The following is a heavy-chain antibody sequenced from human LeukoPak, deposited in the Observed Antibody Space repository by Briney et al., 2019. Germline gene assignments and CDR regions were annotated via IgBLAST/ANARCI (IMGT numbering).Heavy chain of an antibody. D-gene: IGHD1-26*01. Sequence: SGPVLVKPTETLTLTCTVSGFSLSNARMGVSWIRQPPGKALEWLAHIFSNDEKSYSTSLKSRLTISKDTSKSQVVLTMTNMDPVDTATYYCARIRGGIVGPTNFNAFDIWGQGTMVTVSS. CDR2: IFSNDEK. V-gene: IGHV2-26*01. CDR1: GFSLSNARMG. CDR3: ARIRGGIVGPTNFNAFDI. J-gene: IGHJ3*02.